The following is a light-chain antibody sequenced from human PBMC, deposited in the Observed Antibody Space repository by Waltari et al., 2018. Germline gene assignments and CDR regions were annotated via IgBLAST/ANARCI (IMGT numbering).Light chain of an antibody. CDR3: QQRGSWPRVT. Sequence: ENVLTQSPATLSLSPGERATLSCRASPSVSSYLAWYQQKPGQAPRLLIYDASNRAPGIPARFSGSGSGTDFTLTISSLEPEDFAVYYCQQRGSWPRVTFGQGTRLEIK. V-gene: IGKV3-11*01. CDR2: DAS. CDR1: PSVSSY. J-gene: IGKJ5*01.